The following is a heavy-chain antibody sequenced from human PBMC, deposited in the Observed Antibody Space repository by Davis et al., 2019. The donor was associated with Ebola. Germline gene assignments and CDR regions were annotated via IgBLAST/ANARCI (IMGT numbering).Heavy chain of an antibody. D-gene: IGHD3-16*02. Sequence: GGSLRLSCAGTGFTFKHFSMHWIRQAPGKGLEWVALISYDGFNKYFADSVKGRFTISRDNSKNTLYLQMNSLRAEDTAVYYCAKDYLDYWGQGTLVTVSS. CDR1: GFTFKHFS. J-gene: IGHJ4*02. V-gene: IGHV3-30*18. CDR2: ISYDGFNK. CDR3: AKDYLDY.